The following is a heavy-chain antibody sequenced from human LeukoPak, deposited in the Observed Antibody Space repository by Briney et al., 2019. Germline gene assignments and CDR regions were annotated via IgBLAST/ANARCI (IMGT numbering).Heavy chain of an antibody. J-gene: IGHJ4*02. V-gene: IGHV4-34*01. CDR1: GGSFSGYY. CDR3: ARHGEYVSSGYYGSGVDY. D-gene: IGHD3-22*01. Sequence: SETLSLTCAVYGGSFSGYYWSWIRQPPGKGLEWIGEINHSGSTNYNPSLKSRVTISVDTSKNQLSLKLSSVTAADTAVYYCARHGEYVSSGYYGSGVDYWGQGTLVTVSS. CDR2: INHSGST.